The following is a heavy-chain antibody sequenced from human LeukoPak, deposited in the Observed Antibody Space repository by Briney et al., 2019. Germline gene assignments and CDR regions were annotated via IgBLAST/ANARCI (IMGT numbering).Heavy chain of an antibody. D-gene: IGHD2-2*01. CDR1: GFTFSSYS. J-gene: IGHJ6*03. CDR3: ARGPPQIVVVPAATSRYYYMDV. Sequence: PGGSLRLSCAASGFTFSSYSMNWVRQAPGKGLEWVSSISSSSSYIYYADSVKGRFTISRDNAKNSLYLQMNSLRAEDTAVYYCARGPPQIVVVPAATSRYYYMDVWGKGTTVTVSS. V-gene: IGHV3-21*01. CDR2: ISSSSSYI.